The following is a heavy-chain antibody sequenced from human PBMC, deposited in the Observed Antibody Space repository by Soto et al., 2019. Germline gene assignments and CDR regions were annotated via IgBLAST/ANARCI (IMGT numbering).Heavy chain of an antibody. V-gene: IGHV1-18*01. CDR1: GYTFTSYH. J-gene: IGHJ4*02. Sequence: QVQLVQSGAEVKKPGASVKVSCKTSGYTFTSYHISWVRQAPGQGLEWMGWISAYNTNTNYAQKFQGRVTMTTDTLTSTAYRELRSRRSDDTAVYYCARDTPPTDYWGQGTLFTVSS. CDR2: ISAYNTNT. CDR3: ARDTPPTDY.